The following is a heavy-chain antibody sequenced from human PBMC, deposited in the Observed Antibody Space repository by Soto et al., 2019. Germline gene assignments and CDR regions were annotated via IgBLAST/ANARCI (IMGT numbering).Heavy chain of an antibody. Sequence: GGSLRLSCAASGFTFSSYWMHWVRQAPGKGLVWVSRINSDESSTSYADSVKGRFTISRDNAKDTLYLQMNSLRAEDTAVYFCERGIIGVSGYFGMVGVLEFRGQGALVPVSS. J-gene: IGHJ4*02. CDR3: ERGIIGVSGYFGMVGVLEF. CDR1: GFTFSSYW. V-gene: IGHV3-74*01. D-gene: IGHD1-26*01. CDR2: INSDESST.